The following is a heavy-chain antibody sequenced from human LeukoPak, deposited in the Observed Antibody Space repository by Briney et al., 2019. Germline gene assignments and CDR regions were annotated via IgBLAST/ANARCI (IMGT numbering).Heavy chain of an antibody. Sequence: SETLSLTCTVSGGSISSYYWSWIRQPPGKGLEWIGYIYYSGGTNYNPSLKSRVTISVDTSKNQFSLKLSSVTAADTAVYYCASSVTMIDYFDYWGQGTLVTVSS. CDR3: ASSVTMIDYFDY. J-gene: IGHJ4*02. V-gene: IGHV4-59*01. CDR2: IYYSGGT. CDR1: GGSISSYY. D-gene: IGHD3-22*01.